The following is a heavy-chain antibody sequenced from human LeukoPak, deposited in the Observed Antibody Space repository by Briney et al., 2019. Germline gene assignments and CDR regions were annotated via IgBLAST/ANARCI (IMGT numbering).Heavy chain of an antibody. CDR3: ARDIVVVTAIPLDY. D-gene: IGHD2-21*02. CDR1: GGTFSSYA. Sequence: VASVKVSCKASGGTFSSYAISWVRQAPGQGLEWMGWISAYNGNTNYAQKLQGRVTMTTDTSTSTAYMELRSLRSDDTAVYYCARDIVVVTAIPLDYWGQGTLVTVSS. J-gene: IGHJ4*02. V-gene: IGHV1-18*01. CDR2: ISAYNGNT.